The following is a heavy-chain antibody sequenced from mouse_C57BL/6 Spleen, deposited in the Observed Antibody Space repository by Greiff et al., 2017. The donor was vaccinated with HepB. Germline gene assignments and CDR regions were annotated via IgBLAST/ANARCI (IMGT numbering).Heavy chain of an antibody. D-gene: IGHD1-1*01. CDR1: GYSITSGYY. J-gene: IGHJ2*01. V-gene: IGHV3-6*01. CDR2: ISYDGSN. Sequence: DVQLQESGPGLVKPSQSLSLTCSVTGYSITSGYYWNWIRQFPGNKLEWMGYISYDGSNNYNPSLKNRISITRDTSKNQFFLKLNSVTTEDTATYYCARREYYHYFDYWGQGTTLTVSS. CDR3: ARREYYHYFDY.